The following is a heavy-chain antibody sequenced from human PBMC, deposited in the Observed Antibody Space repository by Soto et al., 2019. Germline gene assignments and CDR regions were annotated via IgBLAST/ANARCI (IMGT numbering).Heavy chain of an antibody. CDR3: AKGTYCGGDCYSSSYWYFDL. CDR1: GFTFSSYA. D-gene: IGHD2-21*02. CDR2: IIGSGGST. V-gene: IGHV3-23*01. J-gene: IGHJ2*01. Sequence: EVQLLESGGGLVQPGGSLRLSCAASGFTFSSYAMRWVRQAPGKGLEWVSAIIGSGGSTYYADSVKGRLTISRENSKNTLDLQMNSVRAEETTVYYCAKGTYCGGDCYSSSYWYFDLWGRGTLVTVSS.